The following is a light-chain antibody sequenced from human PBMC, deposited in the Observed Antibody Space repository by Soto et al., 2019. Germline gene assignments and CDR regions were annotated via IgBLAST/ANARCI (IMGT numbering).Light chain of an antibody. CDR1: QSVTNW. V-gene: IGKV1-5*01. CDR2: DPS. Sequence: DIQMTQSPSTLSASVGDRVTITCRASQSVTNWLAWYQQKPGKAPNLLIYDPSRLQSGIPSRFSGSGSVTEFTLTISSLQPDDFATYYCQQYTTYPYTFVKGTKLEIK. CDR3: QQYTTYPYT. J-gene: IGKJ2*01.